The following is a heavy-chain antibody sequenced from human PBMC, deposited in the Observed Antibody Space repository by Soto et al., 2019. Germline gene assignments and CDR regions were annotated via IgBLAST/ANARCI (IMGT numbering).Heavy chain of an antibody. CDR1: GFTFSSFN. J-gene: IGHJ5*02. CDR2: ISDSDAV. CDR3: ARDFFSGYCGGAACHNFDP. V-gene: IGHV3-21*06. Sequence: EVRLVESGGGLVKPGGSLRLSCVASGFTFSSFNMNWVRQAPGKGLEWVSSISDSDAVRYAEAVRGRFTVSRDNAQNSLFLEMDYVTVEDTAVYHCARDFFSGYCGGAACHNFDPWGQGTLVTVSS. D-gene: IGHD2-21*01.